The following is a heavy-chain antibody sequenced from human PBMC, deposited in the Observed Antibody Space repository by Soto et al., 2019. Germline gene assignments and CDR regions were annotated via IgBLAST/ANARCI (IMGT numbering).Heavy chain of an antibody. D-gene: IGHD3-22*01. Sequence: SETLSLTCAVYGGSFSGYYWSWIRQPPGKGLEWIGEINHSGSTNYNPSLKSRVTISVDTSKNQFSLKLSSVTAADTAVYYSVGFYYYDSSGYYRDLYYFDYWGQGTLVTVS. V-gene: IGHV4-34*01. CDR1: GGSFSGYY. CDR3: VGFYYYDSSGYYRDLYYFDY. J-gene: IGHJ4*02. CDR2: INHSGST.